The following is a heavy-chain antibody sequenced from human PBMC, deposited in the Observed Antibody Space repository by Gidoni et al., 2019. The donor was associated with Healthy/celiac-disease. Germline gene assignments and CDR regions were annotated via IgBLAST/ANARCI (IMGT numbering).Heavy chain of an antibody. CDR3: ARCLADFWSGYLGYYYYYMDV. V-gene: IGHV3-11*01. CDR2: SSSSGSTI. D-gene: IGHD3-3*01. Sequence: QVQLVESGGGLVKPGGSLRLSCAASGFTFSDYYMRWLRQAPGKGLEWVSYSSSSGSTIYYADSVKGRFTISRDNAKNSLYLQMNSLRAEDTAVYYCARCLADFWSGYLGYYYYYMDVWGKGTTVTVSS. CDR1: GFTFSDYY. J-gene: IGHJ6*03.